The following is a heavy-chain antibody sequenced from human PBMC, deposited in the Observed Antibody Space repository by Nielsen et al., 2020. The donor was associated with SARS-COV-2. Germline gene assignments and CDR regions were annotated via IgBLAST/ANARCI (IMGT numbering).Heavy chain of an antibody. CDR2: INTNTGNP. V-gene: IGHV7-4-1*02. CDR1: GYTFTSYA. D-gene: IGHD3-22*01. Sequence: ASVKVSCRASGYTFTSYAMNWVRQAPGQGLEWMGWINTNTGNPTYAQGFTGRFVFSLDTSVSTAYLQISSLKAEDTAVYYCARETYYYDSSGYQDVWGQGTTVTVSS. CDR3: ARETYYYDSSGYQDV. J-gene: IGHJ6*02.